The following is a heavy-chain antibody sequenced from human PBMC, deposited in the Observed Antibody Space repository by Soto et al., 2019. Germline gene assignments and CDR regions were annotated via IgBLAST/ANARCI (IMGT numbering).Heavy chain of an antibody. V-gene: IGHV3-21*01. Sequence: EVQLVESWGGLVKPGGYLRLSCAASGLTFSNYNMNWVRQAPGKELEWVSSISSSSSYIYYADSVKGRFTISRDNANNSLYLQMNSLRSEDTAVYYCARGSAEAGTAAIDHWGQGTLVTVSS. D-gene: IGHD6-19*01. CDR3: ARGSAEAGTAAIDH. CDR2: ISSSSSYI. CDR1: GLTFSNYN. J-gene: IGHJ4*02.